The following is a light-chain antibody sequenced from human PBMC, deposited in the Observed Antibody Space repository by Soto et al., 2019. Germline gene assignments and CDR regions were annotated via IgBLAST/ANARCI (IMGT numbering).Light chain of an antibody. J-gene: IGKJ1*01. Sequence: EIVMTQSPATLSVSPGERATLSCRASQSVSSNLAWYQQKPGQAPRLLIYGASTRATGIPARFSGSGSGTEFTLTISNLQSEDFAVYYCQQYNNWPRWTFGQGTKVEIK. V-gene: IGKV3-15*01. CDR1: QSVSSN. CDR3: QQYNNWPRWT. CDR2: GAS.